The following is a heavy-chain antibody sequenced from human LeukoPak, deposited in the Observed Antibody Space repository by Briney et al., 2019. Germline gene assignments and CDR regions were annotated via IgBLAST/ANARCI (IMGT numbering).Heavy chain of an antibody. CDR2: IIPIFGTA. J-gene: IGHJ4*02. Sequence: VASVKVSCKASGGTFSSYAISWVRQAPGQGLEWMGGIIPIFGTANYAQKFQGRVTITADESTSTAYMELSSLRSEDTAVYYCARAYSSGWSFDYWGQGTLVTVSS. D-gene: IGHD6-19*01. V-gene: IGHV1-69*13. CDR1: GGTFSSYA. CDR3: ARAYSSGWSFDY.